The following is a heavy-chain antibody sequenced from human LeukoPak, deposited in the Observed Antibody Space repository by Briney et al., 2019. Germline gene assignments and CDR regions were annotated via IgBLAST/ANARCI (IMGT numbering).Heavy chain of an antibody. CDR3: AKDATAVIGTVYMDV. D-gene: IGHD4-11*01. CDR1: GFTFSSYA. CDR2: ISNFGDII. V-gene: IGHV3-48*03. J-gene: IGHJ6*03. Sequence: GRSLRLSCAASGFTFSSYAIHWVRQAPGKGLEWISHISNFGDIIHYADSVEGRFTISRDNAKNSLYLQMNSLRAEDTAVYYCAKDATAVIGTVYMDVWGKGTTVTISS.